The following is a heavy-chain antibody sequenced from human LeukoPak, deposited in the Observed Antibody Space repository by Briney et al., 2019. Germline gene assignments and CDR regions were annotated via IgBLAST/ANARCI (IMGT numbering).Heavy chain of an antibody. CDR3: AKDRSSGWYASLFDY. D-gene: IGHD6-19*01. V-gene: IGHV3-23*01. Sequence: GGSLRLSCAASGFTFSSYAMSWVRQAPGKGLEWVSAISGSGGSTYYADSVKGRFTISRDNSKNTLYLQMNSLRAEDTAVYYCAKDRSSGWYASLFDYWGQGTLVTVSS. CDR1: GFTFSSYA. J-gene: IGHJ4*02. CDR2: ISGSGGST.